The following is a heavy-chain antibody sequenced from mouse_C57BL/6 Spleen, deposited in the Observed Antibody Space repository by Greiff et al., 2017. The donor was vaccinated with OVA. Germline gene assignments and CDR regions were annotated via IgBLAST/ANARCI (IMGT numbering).Heavy chain of an antibody. Sequence: VQLKESGPELVKPGASVKISCKASGYSFADYNMNWVKQSNGKSLEWIGVINPNYGTTSYNQKFKGKATLTVDQSSSTAYMQLNSLTSEDSAVYYCARGDYYGSYYFDYWGQGTTLTVSS. CDR2: INPNYGTT. D-gene: IGHD1-1*01. J-gene: IGHJ2*01. CDR3: ARGDYYGSYYFDY. V-gene: IGHV1-39*01. CDR1: GYSFADYN.